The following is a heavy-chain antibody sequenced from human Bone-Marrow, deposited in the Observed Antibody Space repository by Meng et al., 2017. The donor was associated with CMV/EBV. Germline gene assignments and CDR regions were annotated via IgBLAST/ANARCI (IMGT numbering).Heavy chain of an antibody. CDR1: GLIFGDHA. V-gene: IGHV3-30*07. CDR3: AKERWTDYLYYFDF. CDR2: ISYDGSTK. D-gene: IGHD3/OR15-3a*01. Sequence: GESLKISCSASGLIFGDHAMHWVRQAPGKGLEWVAVISYDGSTKYFADSVKGRFTISRDNFKNTLYLQMSSLRAEDTAIYYYAKERWTDYLYYFDFWGQGTLVTVSS. J-gene: IGHJ4*02.